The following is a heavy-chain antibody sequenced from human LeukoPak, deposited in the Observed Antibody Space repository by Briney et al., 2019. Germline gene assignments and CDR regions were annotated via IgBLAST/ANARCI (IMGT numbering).Heavy chain of an antibody. Sequence: GGSLRLSCAASGFTFSSYAMHWVRQAPGKGLEWVAVISYDGSNKYYADCVKGRFTISRDNSKNTPYLQMNSLRAEDTAVYYCARDRVQLWLPRWNWYFDLWGRGTLVTVSS. V-gene: IGHV3-30-3*01. D-gene: IGHD5-18*01. CDR3: ARDRVQLWLPRWNWYFDL. CDR1: GFTFSSYA. J-gene: IGHJ2*01. CDR2: ISYDGSNK.